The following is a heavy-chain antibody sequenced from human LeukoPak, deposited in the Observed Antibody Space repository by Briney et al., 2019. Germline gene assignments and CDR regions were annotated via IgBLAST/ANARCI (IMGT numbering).Heavy chain of an antibody. D-gene: IGHD3-22*01. CDR1: GFTFTSYA. CDR2: ISGSGGAT. CDR3: ARDSWNYDSR. Sequence: GGSLRLSCAASGFTFTSYAMSWVRQAPGKGLEWVSAISGSGGATYYADSVKGRFTISRDNSKNTLYLQMNSLRAEDTAVYYCARDSWNYDSRWGQGTLVTVSS. V-gene: IGHV3-23*01. J-gene: IGHJ4*02.